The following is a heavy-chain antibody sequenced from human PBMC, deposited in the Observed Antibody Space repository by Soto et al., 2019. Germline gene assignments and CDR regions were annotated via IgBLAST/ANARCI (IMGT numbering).Heavy chain of an antibody. CDR2: ISWNSNSI. Sequence: EVQLAESGGGLVQPGRSLSLSCAASGFTFDDYVMHWVRQAPGKGLEWISGISWNSNSIGYADSVKGRFIISRDNAKNVFYLEMNSLRIEDTAVYYCAKEAYGMDAWGQGTTVTVS. J-gene: IGHJ6*02. V-gene: IGHV3-9*01. CDR3: AKEAYGMDA. CDR1: GFTFDDYV.